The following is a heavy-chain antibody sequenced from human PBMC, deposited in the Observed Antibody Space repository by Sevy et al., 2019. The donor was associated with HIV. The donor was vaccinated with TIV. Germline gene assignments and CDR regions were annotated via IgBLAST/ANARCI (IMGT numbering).Heavy chain of an antibody. Sequence: ASVKVSCKVSGYTLTQLSMNWVRQAPGKGLEWMGSFDPEDGETSYAQKFQGRVTMTKYRSTDTAYMDLSSLRSEDTAVYYCATTKDYYESSGYPFDYWGQGTLVTVSS. CDR2: FDPEDGET. D-gene: IGHD3-22*01. CDR3: ATTKDYYESSGYPFDY. J-gene: IGHJ4*02. V-gene: IGHV1-24*01. CDR1: GYTLTQLS.